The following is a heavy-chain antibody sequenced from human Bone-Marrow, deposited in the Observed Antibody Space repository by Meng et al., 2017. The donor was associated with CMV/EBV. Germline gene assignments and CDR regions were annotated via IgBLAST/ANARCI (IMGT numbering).Heavy chain of an antibody. D-gene: IGHD3-22*01. CDR1: GFTFSSYE. CDR3: ARAPHYYDSVGGDY. V-gene: IGHV3-48*03. Sequence: GESLKISCAASGFTFSSYEMNWVRQAPGKGLEWVSHISSSGSTIYYADSVKGRFTISRDNAKNSLYLQMNSLRAEDTAVYYCARAPHYYDSVGGDYWGQGTLVTVSS. J-gene: IGHJ4*02. CDR2: ISSSGSTI.